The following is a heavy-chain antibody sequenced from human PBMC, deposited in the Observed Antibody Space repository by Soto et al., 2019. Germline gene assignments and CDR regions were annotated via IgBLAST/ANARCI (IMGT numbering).Heavy chain of an antibody. CDR3: AKCLLGSSWYGASYYYYYGMDV. J-gene: IGHJ6*02. V-gene: IGHV3-23*01. CDR2: ISGSGGST. Sequence: GSLRLSCAASGFTFSSYAMSWVRQAPGKGLEWVSAISGSGGSTYYADSVKGRFTISRDNSKNTLYLQMNSLRAEDTAVYYCAKCLLGSSWYGASYYYYYGMDVWGQGTTVTVSS. D-gene: IGHD6-13*01. CDR1: GFTFSSYA.